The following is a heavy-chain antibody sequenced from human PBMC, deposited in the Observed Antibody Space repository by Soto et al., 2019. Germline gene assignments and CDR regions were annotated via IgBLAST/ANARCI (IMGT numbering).Heavy chain of an antibody. CDR1: GGSFSGYY. Sequence: QVQLQQWGAGLLKPSETLSLTCAVYGGSFSGYYWSWIRQPPGKGLEWIGEINHSGSTNYNPSLKSRVTISVDTSKNQFSLKLSSVTAADTAVYYCARGPKYLIVYYGSGRRNRAWFDPWGQGTLVTVSS. V-gene: IGHV4-34*01. D-gene: IGHD3-10*01. J-gene: IGHJ5*02. CDR2: INHSGST. CDR3: ARGPKYLIVYYGSGRRNRAWFDP.